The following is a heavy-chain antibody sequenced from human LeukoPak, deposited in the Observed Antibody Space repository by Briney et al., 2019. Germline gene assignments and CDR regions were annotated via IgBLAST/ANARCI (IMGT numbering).Heavy chain of an antibody. J-gene: IGHJ5*01. D-gene: IGHD3-10*01. CDR2: ISTTGST. CDR3: ARQDGLWVGDLGGWFDF. CDR1: GTSTSRHY. V-gene: IGHV4-4*09. Sequence: SETLSLTCTVSGTSTSRHYWSWLRQSAGLGLEWLGYISTTGSTTYNPSLEGRVTMSEDTPQNQLSLTLSSVTAADTAVYFCARQDGLWVGDLGGWFDFWGQGIQVTVSS.